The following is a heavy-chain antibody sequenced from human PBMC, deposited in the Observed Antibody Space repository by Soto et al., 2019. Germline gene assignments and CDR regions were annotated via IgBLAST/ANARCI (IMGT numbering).Heavy chain of an antibody. Sequence: AAVKVSYKPSGYTFTDYYTHWVRQAPGQGLEWMGWMNPKSGGAYFAQKFQGRVTLTRDTSIGTAYIEVNSLTSDDTAVYFCTRENIENSDVLYDAFDIWGQGTTVTVSS. D-gene: IGHD5-18*01. CDR1: GYTFTDYY. V-gene: IGHV1-2*02. J-gene: IGHJ3*02. CDR2: MNPKSGGA. CDR3: TRENIENSDVLYDAFDI.